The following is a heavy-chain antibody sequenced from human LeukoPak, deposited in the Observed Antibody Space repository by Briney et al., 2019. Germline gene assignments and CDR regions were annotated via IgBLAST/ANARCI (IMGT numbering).Heavy chain of an antibody. CDR2: ISAYNGNT. CDR3: ARSMPRLEMASF. D-gene: IGHD5-24*01. J-gene: IGHJ3*01. Sequence: GASVKVSCKASGYTFTSYGISWVRQAPGQGLEWMGWISAYNGNTNYAQKLQGRVTMTTDTSTSTAYMELSSLRSEDTAVYYCARSMPRLEMASFWGQGTMVTVSS. CDR1: GYTFTSYG. V-gene: IGHV1-18*01.